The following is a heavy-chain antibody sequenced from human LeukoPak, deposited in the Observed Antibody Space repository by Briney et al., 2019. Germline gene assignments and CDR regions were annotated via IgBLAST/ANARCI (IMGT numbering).Heavy chain of an antibody. D-gene: IGHD7-27*01. J-gene: IGHJ4*02. CDR2: IHPSGGST. CDR3: ARLSGARAFDY. CDR1: GYTFTSYY. Sequence: ASVTVSCKASGYTFTSYYMHWVRQAPGQGLEWMGIIHPSGGSTSYAQKFQGRVTMTRDTSTSTVYMELSSLRSEDTAVYYCARLSGARAFDYWGQGTLVTVSS. V-gene: IGHV1-46*01.